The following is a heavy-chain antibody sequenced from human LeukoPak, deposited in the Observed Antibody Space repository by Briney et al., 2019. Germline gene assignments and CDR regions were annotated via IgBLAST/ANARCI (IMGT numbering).Heavy chain of an antibody. CDR3: ARVYSSGWYRPIEYFRH. D-gene: IGHD6-19*01. CDR1: GFTVSSNY. V-gene: IGHV3-53*01. Sequence: GGSLRLSCAASGFTVSSNYMSWVRQAPGKGLEWVSVIYSDSSAYYADSVKGRFTISRDNSKNTLYLQMNSLRAEDTAVYYCARVYSSGWYRPIEYFRHWGQGTLVTASS. CDR2: IYSDSSA. J-gene: IGHJ1*01.